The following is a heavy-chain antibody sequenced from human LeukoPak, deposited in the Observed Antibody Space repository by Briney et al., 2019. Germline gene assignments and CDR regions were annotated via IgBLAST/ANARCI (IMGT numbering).Heavy chain of an antibody. CDR2: IKQDGSEK. V-gene: IGHV3-7*04. J-gene: IGHJ4*02. CDR3: ARYRAAIGATGYYFDY. D-gene: IGHD6-13*01. Sequence: GGSLRLSCAASGFTFSNYWMSWVRQAPGKGLEWVANIKQDGSEKYYVDSVKGRFTIPRDNAKNSLYLQMNSLRDEDTAVYYCARYRAAIGATGYYFDYWGQGTLVPVSS. CDR1: GFTFSNYW.